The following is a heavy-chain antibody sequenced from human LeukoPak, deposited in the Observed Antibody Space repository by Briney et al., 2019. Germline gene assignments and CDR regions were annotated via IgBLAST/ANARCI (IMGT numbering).Heavy chain of an antibody. CDR1: GFTVSSNY. D-gene: IGHD3-16*01. CDR3: ARDLSGFGAWGSSEFDY. Sequence: PGGSLRLSCAASGFTVSSNYMSWVRQAPGKGLEWVSGINWNGGSTGYADSVKGRFTISRDNAKNSLYLQMNSLRAEDTALYYCARDLSGFGAWGSSEFDYWGQGTLVTVSS. V-gene: IGHV3-20*04. CDR2: INWNGGST. J-gene: IGHJ4*02.